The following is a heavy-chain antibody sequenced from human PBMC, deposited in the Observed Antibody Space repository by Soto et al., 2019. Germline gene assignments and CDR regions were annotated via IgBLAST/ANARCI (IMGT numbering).Heavy chain of an antibody. CDR1: GFTFSSYA. CDR3: AEDRAEGGSYDY. J-gene: IGHJ4*02. Sequence: EVQMLESGGGLVQPGESLRLSCAASGFTFSSYAMSWVRQAPGKGLKWVSTISGSGGSTYYAESVKGRFTISRDNSKNTLYVQMNSLRAEDTAVYYCAEDRAEGGSYDYWGQGILVTVSS. D-gene: IGHD3-16*01. V-gene: IGHV3-23*01. CDR2: ISGSGGST.